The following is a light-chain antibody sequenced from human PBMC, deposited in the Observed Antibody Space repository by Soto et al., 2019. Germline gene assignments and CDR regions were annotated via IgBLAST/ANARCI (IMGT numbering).Light chain of an antibody. V-gene: IGLV2-14*01. J-gene: IGLJ2*01. Sequence: QSALTQPASVSGSPRQSITISCAGTTADFASYNYVSWYQHSPGKAPKLIIYEVSNRPSGVSNRFSGSKSGNTASLTISGLRAEDEADYYCSSYTTTSTLIIFGGGTKVTVL. CDR1: TADFASYNY. CDR2: EVS. CDR3: SSYTTTSTLII.